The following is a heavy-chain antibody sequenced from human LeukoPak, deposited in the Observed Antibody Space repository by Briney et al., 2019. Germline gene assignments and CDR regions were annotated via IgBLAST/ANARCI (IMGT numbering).Heavy chain of an antibody. J-gene: IGHJ4*02. CDR1: GFTFSSYA. CDR2: ISGSGGST. CDR3: AKVMHYDSSGYCDY. Sequence: PGGSLRLSCAASGFTFSSYAMSWVRQAPGKGLEWVSAISGSGGSTYYADSVKGRFTISRDNSKNTLYLQMNSLRAEDTAVYYCAKVMHYDSSGYCDYWGQGTLVTVSS. V-gene: IGHV3-23*01. D-gene: IGHD3-22*01.